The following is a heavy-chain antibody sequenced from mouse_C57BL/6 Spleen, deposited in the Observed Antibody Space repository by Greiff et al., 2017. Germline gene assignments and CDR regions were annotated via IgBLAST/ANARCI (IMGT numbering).Heavy chain of an antibody. Sequence: VQLQQSGTELVKPGASVKLSCKASGYTFTSYWMHWVKQRPGQGLEWIGNINPSNGGTNYNEKFKSKATLTVDKSSSTAYMQLSSLTSEDSAVYYCARGSGYSYAMDYWGQGTSVTVSS. CDR2: INPSNGGT. D-gene: IGHD3-2*02. CDR3: ARGSGYSYAMDY. CDR1: GYTFTSYW. J-gene: IGHJ4*01. V-gene: IGHV1-53*01.